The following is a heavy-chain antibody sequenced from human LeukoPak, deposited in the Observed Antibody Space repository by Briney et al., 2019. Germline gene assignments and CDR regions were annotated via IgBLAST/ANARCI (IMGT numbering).Heavy chain of an antibody. Sequence: PGGYLRLSCAASGFTFSSYAMSWVRPAPGQGLEWVSAISGSGGSTYYADSVKGRFTISRDNSKNTLYLQMNSLRAEDTAVYYCAKASGDSDSSGWYGFYFDYWGQGTLVTVSS. CDR2: ISGSGGST. CDR1: GFTFSSYA. D-gene: IGHD6-19*01. V-gene: IGHV3-23*01. CDR3: AKASGDSDSSGWYGFYFDY. J-gene: IGHJ4*02.